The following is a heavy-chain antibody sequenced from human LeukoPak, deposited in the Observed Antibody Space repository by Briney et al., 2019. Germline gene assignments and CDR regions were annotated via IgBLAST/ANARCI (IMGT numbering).Heavy chain of an antibody. D-gene: IGHD2/OR15-2a*01. CDR1: GGSFSGYY. V-gene: IGHV4-34*01. CDR3: ARKGNFPIYYYYGMDV. CDR2: INHSGST. J-gene: IGHJ6*02. Sequence: KTSETLSLTCALYGGSFSGYYWSCIRQPPGKGLEWIGEINHSGSTNYNPSLKSRVTISVDTSKNQFSLKLSSVTAADTAVYYCARKGNFPIYYYYGMDVWGQGTTVTVSS.